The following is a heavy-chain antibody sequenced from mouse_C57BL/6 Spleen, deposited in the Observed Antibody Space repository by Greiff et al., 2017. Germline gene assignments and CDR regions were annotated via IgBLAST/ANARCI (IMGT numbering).Heavy chain of an antibody. Sequence: QVQLKQPGAELVRPGSSVKLSCKASGYTFTSYWMDWVKQRPGQGLEWIGNIYPSDSETHYNQKFKDKATLTVDKASSTAYMQLSSLTSEDSAVYYCARPPGWDEEGFAYWGQGTLVTVAA. V-gene: IGHV1-61*01. CDR1: GYTFTSYW. J-gene: IGHJ3*01. D-gene: IGHD4-1*01. CDR3: ARPPGWDEEGFAY. CDR2: IYPSDSET.